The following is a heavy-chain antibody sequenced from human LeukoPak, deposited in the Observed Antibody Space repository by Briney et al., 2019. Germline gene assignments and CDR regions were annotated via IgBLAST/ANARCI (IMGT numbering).Heavy chain of an antibody. CDR3: ARMYSNYFDY. J-gene: IGHJ4*02. CDR2: IYYSGST. D-gene: IGHD4-11*01. CDR1: GGSVSSGTYY. V-gene: IGHV4-61*01. Sequence: PSETLSLTCTVSGGSVSSGTYYWSWIRQPPGKGLEWIGFIYYSGSTNYNPSLKSRVTISVDTSKNRFSLKLSSVTAADTAVYYCARMYSNYFDYWGQGTLVTVSS.